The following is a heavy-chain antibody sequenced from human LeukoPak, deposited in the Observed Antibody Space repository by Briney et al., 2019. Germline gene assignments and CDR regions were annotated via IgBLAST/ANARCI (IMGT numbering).Heavy chain of an antibody. Sequence: GGSLRLSCATSGFTFYDYAMSWVRQAPGKGLEWVSAISTNGRTTYNADSVKGRFTISRDNAKNTVFLQMNSLGAEDTAIYYCAKVWYAERAIDYWGQGTLVTVSS. V-gene: IGHV3-23*01. CDR2: ISTNGRTT. J-gene: IGHJ4*02. CDR3: AKVWYAERAIDY. D-gene: IGHD3-10*01. CDR1: GFTFYDYA.